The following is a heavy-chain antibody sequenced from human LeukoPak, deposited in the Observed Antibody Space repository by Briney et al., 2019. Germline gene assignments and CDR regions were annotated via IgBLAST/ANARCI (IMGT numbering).Heavy chain of an antibody. Sequence: GESLKISCQGLGYSFSMYWIGWVRHMPGKGLEWMGVIDPSDSDTRYSPSFQGQVTISADKSISTAYLQWSSLKASDTAMYYCARLNSSSWYGPYYYGMDVWGQGTTVTVSS. CDR3: ARLNSSSWYGPYYYGMDV. CDR2: IDPSDSDT. CDR1: GYSFSMYW. J-gene: IGHJ6*02. D-gene: IGHD6-13*01. V-gene: IGHV5-51*01.